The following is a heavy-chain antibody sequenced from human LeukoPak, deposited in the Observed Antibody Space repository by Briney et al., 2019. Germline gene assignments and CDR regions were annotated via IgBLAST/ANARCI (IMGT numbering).Heavy chain of an antibody. CDR3: ARDGPAQMVDFDY. CDR2: IYPYTGAT. J-gene: IGHJ4*02. Sequence: ASVKVSCKSSGYTFSGTGWYLYWLRQAPGQGLECMGWIYPYTGATHYAQKFQGRVAMTRDTSISTAYMELSRLRPDDTAVYYCARDGPAQMVDFDYWGQGTLVTVSS. D-gene: IGHD3-10*01. CDR1: GYTFSGTGWY. V-gene: IGHV1-2*02.